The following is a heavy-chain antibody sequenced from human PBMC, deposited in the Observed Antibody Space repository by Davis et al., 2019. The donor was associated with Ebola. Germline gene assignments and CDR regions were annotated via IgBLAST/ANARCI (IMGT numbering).Heavy chain of an antibody. D-gene: IGHD6-19*01. V-gene: IGHV4-39*07. CDR3: AREAGMAGNPYYFDY. CDR1: GGPISSNTYY. Sequence: SETLSLTCNVSGGPISSNTYYWAWIRQPPGKGLEWIGSIYYSGSTYYNPSLKNRVTISVDTSKNQFSLKLSSVTAADTAVYYCAREAGMAGNPYYFDYWGQGALVTVSS. CDR2: IYYSGST. J-gene: IGHJ4*02.